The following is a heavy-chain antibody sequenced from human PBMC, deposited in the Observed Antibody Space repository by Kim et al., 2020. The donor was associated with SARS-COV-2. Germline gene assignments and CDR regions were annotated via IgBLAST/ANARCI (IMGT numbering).Heavy chain of an antibody. D-gene: IGHD5-12*01. V-gene: IGHV3-48*04. Sequence: GGSLRLSCAASGFTFSSYSMNWVRQAPGKGLEWVSYISSSSSTIYYADSVKGRFTISRDNAKNSLYLQMNSLRAEDTAVYYCARDLQSGYDSYYYYYGMDVWGQGTTVTVSS. CDR2: ISSSSSTI. CDR1: GFTFSSYS. CDR3: ARDLQSGYDSYYYYYGMDV. J-gene: IGHJ6*02.